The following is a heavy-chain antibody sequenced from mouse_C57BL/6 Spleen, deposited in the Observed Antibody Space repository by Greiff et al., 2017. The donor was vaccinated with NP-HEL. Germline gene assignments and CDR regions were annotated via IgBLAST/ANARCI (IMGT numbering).Heavy chain of an antibody. J-gene: IGHJ1*03. D-gene: IGHD2-4*01. CDR3: ALYYDYPDWYFDV. V-gene: IGHV1-18*01. Sequence: VQLQQSGPELVKPGASVKIPCKASGYTFTDYNMDWVKQSHGKSLEWIGDINPNNGGTIYNQKFKGKATLTVDKSSSTAYMELRSLTSEDTAVYYCALYYDYPDWYFDVWGTGTTVTVSS. CDR1: GYTFTDYN. CDR2: INPNNGGT.